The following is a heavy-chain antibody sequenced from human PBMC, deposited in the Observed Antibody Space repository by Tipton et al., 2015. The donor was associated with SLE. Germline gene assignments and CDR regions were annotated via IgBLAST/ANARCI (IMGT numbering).Heavy chain of an antibody. D-gene: IGHD6-19*01. J-gene: IGHJ4*02. Sequence: QLVQSGSEVKKPGASVKVSCKASGYTFSNYYMHWVRQAPGQGLEWVGIISPSGTTTTYAQELQGRVTMTRDTSTSTAYMELNTLTSDDTAVYYCARLAVAGMWYYFDFWGQGAPVTVSS. CDR1: GYTFSNYY. V-gene: IGHV1-46*01. CDR2: ISPSGTTT. CDR3: ARLAVAGMWYYFDF.